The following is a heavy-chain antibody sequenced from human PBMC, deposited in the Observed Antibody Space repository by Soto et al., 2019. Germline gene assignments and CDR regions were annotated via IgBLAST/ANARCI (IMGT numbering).Heavy chain of an antibody. V-gene: IGHV3-33*01. Sequence: GGSLRLSCAVSGFPFSFYGFHWVRQSPGKGLEWLGVIVSDGSAIYHADSLEGRFFISRDNSKDIPYLQMNSLRVEDTAVYYCARDDAFDNENGFDMWGQGTMVTVSS. CDR1: GFPFSFYG. CDR2: IVSDGSAI. CDR3: ARDDAFDNENGFDM. J-gene: IGHJ3*02. D-gene: IGHD3-3*02.